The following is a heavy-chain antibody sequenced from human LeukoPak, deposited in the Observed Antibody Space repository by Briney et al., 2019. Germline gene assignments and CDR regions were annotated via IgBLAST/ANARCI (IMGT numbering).Heavy chain of an antibody. D-gene: IGHD4-17*01. CDR2: IIPILGIA. J-gene: IGHJ4*02. V-gene: IGHV1-69*04. CDR1: GGTFSSYA. Sequence: SVKVSCKASGGTFSSYAISWVRQAPGQGLEWMGRIIPILGIANYAQKFQGRVTITADKSTSTAYMELSSLRSEDTAVYYCARDNGDYVFDYWGQGTLVTVSS. CDR3: ARDNGDYVFDY.